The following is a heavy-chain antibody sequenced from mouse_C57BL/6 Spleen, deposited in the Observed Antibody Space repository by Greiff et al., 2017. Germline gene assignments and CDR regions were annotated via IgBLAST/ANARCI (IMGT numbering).Heavy chain of an antibody. V-gene: IGHV1-15*01. J-gene: IGHJ2*01. Sequence: QVQLQQSGAELMRPGASVTLSCKASGYTFTDYEMHWVKQTPVHGLEWIGAIDPETGGTAYNQKFKGKAILTADKSSSTAYMELRSLTSEDSAVYYCTRIYYGTDYWGQGTTLTVSS. CDR3: TRIYYGTDY. CDR2: IDPETGGT. CDR1: GYTFTDYE. D-gene: IGHD2-1*01.